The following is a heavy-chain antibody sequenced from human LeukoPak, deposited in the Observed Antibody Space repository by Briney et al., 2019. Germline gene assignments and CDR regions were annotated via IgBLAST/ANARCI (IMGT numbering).Heavy chain of an antibody. V-gene: IGHV3-53*01. CDR1: GFTVSSNY. CDR2: IYSGGST. Sequence: PGGSLRLSCAASGFTVSSNYMNWVRQAPGKGLEWVSLIYSGGSTYFADSVKGRFTISRDNSKKTLYLQMNSLRAEDTAVYYCAKDVTTSGTTRFDYWGQGTLVTVSS. CDR3: AKDVTTSGTTRFDY. D-gene: IGHD4-17*01. J-gene: IGHJ4*02.